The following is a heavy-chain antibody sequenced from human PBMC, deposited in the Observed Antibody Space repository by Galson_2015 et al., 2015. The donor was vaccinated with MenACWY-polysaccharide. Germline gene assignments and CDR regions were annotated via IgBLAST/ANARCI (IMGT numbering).Heavy chain of an antibody. CDR1: GFTFSSYG. CDR2: IRYDGSNK. Sequence: SLRLSCAASGFTFSSYGMHWVRQAPGKGLEWVAFIRYDGSNKYYADSVKGRFTFSRDNSKNTLYLQMNSLRAEDTAVYYCTKDLLRSWDFGYWGQGTLVTVSS. J-gene: IGHJ4*02. CDR3: TKDLLRSWDFGY. D-gene: IGHD6-13*01. V-gene: IGHV3-30*02.